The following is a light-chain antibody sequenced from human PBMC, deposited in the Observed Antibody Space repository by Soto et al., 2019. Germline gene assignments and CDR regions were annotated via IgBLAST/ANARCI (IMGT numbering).Light chain of an antibody. CDR3: VLYMGSGISV. CDR2: NTN. J-gene: IGLJ2*01. Sequence: VVTQEPSFSVSPGRTVTLTCGLSSGSVSTSYYPSWYQQTPGQAPRTLIYNTNTRSSGVPDRFSGSILGNKAALTITGAQADDESQYYCVLYMGSGISVFGGGTKLTVL. CDR1: SGSVSTSYY. V-gene: IGLV8-61*01.